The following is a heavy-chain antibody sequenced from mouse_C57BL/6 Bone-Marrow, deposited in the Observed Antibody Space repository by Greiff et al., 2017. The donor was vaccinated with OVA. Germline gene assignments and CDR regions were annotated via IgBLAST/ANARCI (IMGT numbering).Heavy chain of an antibody. CDR1: GYTFTDYE. CDR3: TRSDSNYGDFDY. Sequence: VQLQQSGAELVRPGASVTLSCKASGYTFTDYEMHWVKQTPVHGLEWIGAIAPETGGTAYNQKFKGKAILTADKSSSTAYMELRSLTSEDSAVYYCTRSDSNYGDFDYWGQGTTLTVSS. J-gene: IGHJ2*01. CDR2: IAPETGGT. D-gene: IGHD2-5*01. V-gene: IGHV1-15*01.